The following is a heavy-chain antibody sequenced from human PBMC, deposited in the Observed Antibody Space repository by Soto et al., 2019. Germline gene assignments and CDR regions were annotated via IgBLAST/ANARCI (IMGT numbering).Heavy chain of an antibody. CDR3: ARGGGKESWFAP. CDR1: GGSFSGYY. D-gene: IGHD2-15*01. J-gene: IGHJ5*02. V-gene: IGHV4-34*01. CDR2: INHSGST. Sequence: SETLSLTCAVYGGSFSGYYWSWIRQPPGKGLEWIGEINHSGSTNYNPSLKSRVTISVNTSKNQFSLKLSSVTAAGTAVYYCARGGGKESWFAPWGKGTLVTVSS.